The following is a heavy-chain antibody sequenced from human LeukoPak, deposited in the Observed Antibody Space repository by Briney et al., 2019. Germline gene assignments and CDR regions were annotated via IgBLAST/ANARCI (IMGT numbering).Heavy chain of an antibody. CDR1: GYSISNPYY. Sequence: SETLSLTCTVSGYSISNPYYWGWIRPPPGEGLEWSGSINQTGNTFYNPSLKSRVTISLDTSKNQFSLKLSTVTAADTAVYYCARAAGYSYGPNLFFDYWGQGTLVTVSS. CDR3: ARAAGYSYGPNLFFDY. J-gene: IGHJ4*02. D-gene: IGHD5-18*01. V-gene: IGHV4-38-2*02. CDR2: INQTGNT.